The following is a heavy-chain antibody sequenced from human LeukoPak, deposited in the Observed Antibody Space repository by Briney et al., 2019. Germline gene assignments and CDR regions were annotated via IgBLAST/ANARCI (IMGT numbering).Heavy chain of an antibody. Sequence: SSVKVSCKASRGTFSSYASNLVRQDPGPPLEWMGGIIPIFGTANYAQKFQGRVTITTDESTSTAYMELSSLRSEDTAVYYCARDNSGSYEPWGQGTLVTVSS. CDR3: ARDNSGSYEP. CDR1: RGTFSSYA. D-gene: IGHD1-26*01. V-gene: IGHV1-69*05. CDR2: IIPIFGTA. J-gene: IGHJ5*02.